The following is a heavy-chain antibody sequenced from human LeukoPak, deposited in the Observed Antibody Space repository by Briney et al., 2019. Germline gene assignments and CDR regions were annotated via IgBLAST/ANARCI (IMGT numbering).Heavy chain of an antibody. CDR3: ARVPLEATMVRGVIPNWFDP. J-gene: IGHJ5*02. CDR2: ISAYNGNT. Sequence: ASVKVSCKASGYTFTSYGISWVRQAPGQGLEWMGWISAYNGNTNYAQKLQGRVTMTTDTSTSTAYMELRRLRSDDTAVYYCARVPLEATMVRGVIPNWFDPWGQGTLVTVSS. D-gene: IGHD3-10*01. CDR1: GYTFTSYG. V-gene: IGHV1-18*04.